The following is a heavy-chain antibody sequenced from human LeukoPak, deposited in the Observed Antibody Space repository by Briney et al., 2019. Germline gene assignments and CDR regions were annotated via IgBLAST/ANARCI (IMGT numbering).Heavy chain of an antibody. D-gene: IGHD3-3*01. Sequence: PSETLSLTCTVSGGSISSGGYYWSRIRQHPGKGLEWIGYIYYSGSTYYNPSLKSRVTISVDTSKNQFSLKLSSVTAADTAVYYCARATPSPFGVVKVPSLYYMDVWGKGTTVTVSS. J-gene: IGHJ6*03. CDR2: IYYSGST. V-gene: IGHV4-31*03. CDR1: GGSISSGGYY. CDR3: ARATPSPFGVVKVPSLYYMDV.